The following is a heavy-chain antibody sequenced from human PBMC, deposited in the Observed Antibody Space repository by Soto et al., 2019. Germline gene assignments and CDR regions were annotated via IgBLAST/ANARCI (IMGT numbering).Heavy chain of an antibody. CDR1: GCTFSSYA. J-gene: IGHJ4*02. D-gene: IGHD3-22*01. Sequence: PGGSLRLSCAASGCTFSSYAMHWVRQAPGKGLEWVAVISYDGSNKYYADSVKGRFTISRDNSKNTLYLQMNSLRAEDTAVYYCARPDSYYYDSSGYYDYWGQGTLVPVSS. CDR2: ISYDGSNK. V-gene: IGHV3-30-3*01. CDR3: ARPDSYYYDSSGYYDY.